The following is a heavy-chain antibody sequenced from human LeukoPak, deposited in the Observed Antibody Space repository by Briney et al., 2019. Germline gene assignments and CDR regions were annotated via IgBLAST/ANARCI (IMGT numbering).Heavy chain of an antibody. Sequence: PGGSLRLSCAASGFTFSSFWMSWVRQAPGKGLEWVANIKQDGSEKYYVGSVKGRFIISRDNAKNSLYLQMNSLRAEDTAVYYCARGGYSFHYWGQGTLITVSS. V-gene: IGHV3-7*05. D-gene: IGHD5-12*01. J-gene: IGHJ4*02. CDR1: GFTFSSFW. CDR3: ARGGYSFHY. CDR2: IKQDGSEK.